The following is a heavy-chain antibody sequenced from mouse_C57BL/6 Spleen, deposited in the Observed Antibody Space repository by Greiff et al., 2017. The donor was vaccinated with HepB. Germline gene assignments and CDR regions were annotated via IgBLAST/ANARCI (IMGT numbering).Heavy chain of an antibody. D-gene: IGHD2-2*01. J-gene: IGHJ1*03. CDR3: AKNVWLRREWYFDV. CDR1: GFSLTSYG. Sequence: QVQLQQSGPGLVQPSQSLSITCTVSGFSLTSYGVHWVRQPPGKGLEWLGVIWSGGSTDYNAAFISRLSISKDNSKSQVFFKMNSLQADDTAIYYCAKNVWLRREWYFDVWGTGTTVTVSS. CDR2: IWSGGST. V-gene: IGHV2-4*01.